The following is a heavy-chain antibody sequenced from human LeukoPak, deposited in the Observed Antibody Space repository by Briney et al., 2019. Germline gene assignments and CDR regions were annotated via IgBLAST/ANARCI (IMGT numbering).Heavy chain of an antibody. V-gene: IGHV1-69*04. D-gene: IGHD3-9*01. CDR3: ARDTSGKVFDWLSIDLSY. J-gene: IGHJ4*02. CDR1: GGTFSSYA. Sequence: AASVKVSCKASGGTFSSYAISWVRQAPGQGLEWMGRIIPILGIANYAQKLQGRVTMTTDTSTSTAYMELRSLRSDDTAVYYCARDTSGKVFDWLSIDLSYWGQGTLVTVSS. CDR2: IIPILGIA.